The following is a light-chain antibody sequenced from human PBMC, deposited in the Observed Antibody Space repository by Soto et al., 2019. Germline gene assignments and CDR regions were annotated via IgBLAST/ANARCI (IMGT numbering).Light chain of an antibody. V-gene: IGKV1-27*01. CDR3: QKYNSAPRT. CDR1: QGIIDY. Sequence: DIQMPQSPSSLSASVGDRVAITCRASQGIIDYLAWYQQKPGKAPKLLIYAASTLQSGVPSRFSGSGAGTDFTLTISSLQPEDVATYYCQKYNSAPRTFGQGTKVEIK. J-gene: IGKJ1*01. CDR2: AAS.